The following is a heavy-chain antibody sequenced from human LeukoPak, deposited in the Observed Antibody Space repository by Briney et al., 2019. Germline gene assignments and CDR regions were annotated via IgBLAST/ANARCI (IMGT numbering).Heavy chain of an antibody. CDR1: GFDFSRYM. CDR2: ISSSSSNI. CDR3: ARDHSRVRAPSLDY. J-gene: IGHJ4*02. Sequence: GGSLRLSCAASGFDFSRYMMDWVRQAPGKGLEWVASISSSSSNIYYADSVKGRFSISRDSAKNSLYLQMESLRVEDTSLYYCARDHSRVRAPSLDYWGQGALVTVSS. V-gene: IGHV3-21*01. D-gene: IGHD1-26*01.